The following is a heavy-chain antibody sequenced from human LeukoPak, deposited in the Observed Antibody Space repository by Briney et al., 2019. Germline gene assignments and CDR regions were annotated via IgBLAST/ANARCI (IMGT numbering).Heavy chain of an antibody. J-gene: IGHJ6*03. V-gene: IGHV3-48*01. D-gene: IGHD3-10*01. CDR3: ARALMVRGVTHQGYYYYYYMDV. Sequence: GGSLRLSCAASGFTFSSYSMNWVRQAPGRGLEWVSYISSSSSTIYHADSVKGRFTISRDNAKNSLYLQMNSLRAEDTAVYYCARALMVRGVTHQGYYYYYYMDVWGKGTTVTVSS. CDR1: GFTFSSYS. CDR2: ISSSSSTI.